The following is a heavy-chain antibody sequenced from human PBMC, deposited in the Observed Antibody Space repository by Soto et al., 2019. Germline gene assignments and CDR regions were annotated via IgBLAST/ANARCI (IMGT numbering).Heavy chain of an antibody. D-gene: IGHD3-3*01. CDR2: SSYGGIT. Sequence: XETLSLTCSVSGCSISDYYWSWIRQSPEKGLEYIAYSSYGGITNLNGALNGRVTMSIDTSKNQFSLKATSLTAADTAVYYCARARKATYITGGFDYWGQGTLVTVSS. CDR1: GCSISDYY. V-gene: IGHV4-59*01. CDR3: ARARKATYITGGFDY. J-gene: IGHJ4*02.